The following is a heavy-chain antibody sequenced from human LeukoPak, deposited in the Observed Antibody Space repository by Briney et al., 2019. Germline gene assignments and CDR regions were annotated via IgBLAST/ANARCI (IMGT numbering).Heavy chain of an antibody. CDR2: INPNSGGT. CDR1: GYTFTGYC. D-gene: IGHD3-10*01. CDR3: ARDLGLRITMVRRPQIPGY. V-gene: IGHV1-2*02. Sequence: ASVKVSCKASGYTFTGYCMHWVRQAPGQGLEWMGWINPNSGGTNYAQKFQGRVTMTRDTSISTAYMELSRLRSDDTAVYYCARDLGLRITMVRRPQIPGYWGQGTLVTVSS. J-gene: IGHJ4*02.